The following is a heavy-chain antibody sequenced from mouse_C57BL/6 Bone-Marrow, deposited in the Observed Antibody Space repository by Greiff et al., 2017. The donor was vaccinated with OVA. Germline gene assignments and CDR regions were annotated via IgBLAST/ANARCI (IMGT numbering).Heavy chain of an antibody. CDR1: GYTFTDYY. V-gene: IGHV1-26*01. CDR2: INPNNGGT. D-gene: IGHD1-1*01. J-gene: IGHJ2*01. CDR3: ATNYYGSSYRYFDY. Sequence: VQLQQSGPELVKPGASVKISCKASGYTFTDYYMNWVKQSHGKSLEWIGDINPNNGGTSYNQKFKGKATLTVDKSSSTAYMELRSLTAEDSAVYYCATNYYGSSYRYFDYWGQGTPLTVSS.